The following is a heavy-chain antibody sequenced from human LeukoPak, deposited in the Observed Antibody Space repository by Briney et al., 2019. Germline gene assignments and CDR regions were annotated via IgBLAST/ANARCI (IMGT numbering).Heavy chain of an antibody. CDR2: IYSGGST. J-gene: IGHJ5*02. D-gene: IGHD4-4*01. CDR1: EFTVSSNY. V-gene: IGHV3-53*04. Sequence: PGGSLRLSCAASEFTVSSNYMSWVRQAPGKGLEWVSVIYSGGSTYYADSVKGRFTISRHNSKNTLYLQMNSLRAEDTAVYYCARTQKEDYYSNPTWFDPWGQGTLVTVSS. CDR3: ARTQKEDYYSNPTWFDP.